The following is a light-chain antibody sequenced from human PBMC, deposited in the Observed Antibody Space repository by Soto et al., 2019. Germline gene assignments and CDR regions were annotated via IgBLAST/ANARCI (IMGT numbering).Light chain of an antibody. CDR3: GTWDSSLSAEV. CDR1: SSNIGNNY. V-gene: IGLV1-51*01. J-gene: IGLJ3*02. Sequence: QSVLTQPPSVSAAPGQKVTISCSGSSSNIGNNYVSWYQQLPGTAPKLLIYHNNKRPSGIPDRFSGSKSGTSATLGITGLQTGDEADYYCGTWDSSLSAEVFGGGTKLTVL. CDR2: HNN.